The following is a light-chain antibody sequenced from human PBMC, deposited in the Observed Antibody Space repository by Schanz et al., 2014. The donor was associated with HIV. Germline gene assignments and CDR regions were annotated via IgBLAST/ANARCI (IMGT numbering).Light chain of an antibody. CDR1: SSDVGGYDY. J-gene: IGLJ3*02. V-gene: IGLV2-14*03. CDR2: DVT. CDR3: GSFTTSSTWV. Sequence: QSALTQPRSVSGSPGQSVTISCTGTSSDVGGYDYLSWYQQHPGKAPKLIIYDVTDRPSGVSFRFSGSKSGNTASLTISGLQSEDEAFYYCGSFTTSSTWVFGGGTKLTVL.